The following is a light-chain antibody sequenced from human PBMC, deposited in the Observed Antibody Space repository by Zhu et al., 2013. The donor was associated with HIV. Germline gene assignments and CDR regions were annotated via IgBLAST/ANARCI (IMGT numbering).Light chain of an antibody. V-gene: IGLV3-21*03. J-gene: IGLJ2*01. Sequence: YVLTQPPSVSVAPGKTASIACGGDNIGGKSVHWYQQKAGQAPVLVLYDNSDRPSGIPERFSGSKSGTSATLDITGLQTGDEADYYCGTWDSSLSVHVLFGGGTKLTVL. CDR2: DNS. CDR3: GTWDSSLSVHVL. CDR1: NIGGKS.